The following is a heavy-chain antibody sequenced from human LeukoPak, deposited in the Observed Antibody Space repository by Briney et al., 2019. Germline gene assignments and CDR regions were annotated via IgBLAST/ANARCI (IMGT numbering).Heavy chain of an antibody. V-gene: IGHV1-46*01. CDR2: INPSGGST. D-gene: IGHD3-10*01. J-gene: IGHJ5*02. CDR1: GYTFTNYY. CDR3: AMVRGLVSWFDP. Sequence: ASVKVSCKASGYTFTNYYIHWVRQAPGQGLECMGIINPSGGSTSYAQKFQGRVTMTRGMSTSTVYMELSSLRSEDTAVYYCAMVRGLVSWFDPWGQGTLVTVSS.